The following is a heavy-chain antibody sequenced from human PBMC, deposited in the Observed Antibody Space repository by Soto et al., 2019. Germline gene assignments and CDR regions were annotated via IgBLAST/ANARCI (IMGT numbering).Heavy chain of an antibody. Sequence: EVQLVESGGGLVQPGGSLRLSCAASGFTFSTYWMHWVRQAPGKGLVWVSRINSDGSSTTYADSVKGRFTISRDNAKNPLQLEMNSVGAEDTAVYCWASGQGVVLVAGNAFEIWGQGTMVTVSS. CDR2: INSDGSST. CDR3: ASGQGVVLVAGNAFEI. V-gene: IGHV3-74*01. CDR1: GFTFSTYW. D-gene: IGHD2-15*01. J-gene: IGHJ3*02.